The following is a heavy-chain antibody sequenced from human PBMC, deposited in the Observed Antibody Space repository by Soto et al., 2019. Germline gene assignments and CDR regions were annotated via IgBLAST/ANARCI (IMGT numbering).Heavy chain of an antibody. CDR1: GFTVSSNY. D-gene: IGHD3-10*01. CDR3: ARGVEGEVIITSSSGMDV. J-gene: IGHJ6*04. V-gene: IGHV3-53*04. CDR2: IYSGGST. Sequence: EVQLVESGGGLVQPGGSLRLSCAASGFTVSSNYMSWVRQAPGKGLEWVSVIYSGGSTYYADSVKGRFTISRHNSKNRLYLQMNSLRAEDTAVYYCARGVEGEVIITSSSGMDVWGKGTTVTVSS.